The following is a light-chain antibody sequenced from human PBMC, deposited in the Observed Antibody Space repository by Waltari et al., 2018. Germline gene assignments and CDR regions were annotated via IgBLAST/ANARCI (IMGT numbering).Light chain of an antibody. CDR2: EGS. J-gene: IGLJ1*01. V-gene: IGLV2-23*03. Sequence: QSAMTQPASVAGSPGQSITISCTGTSSDGGRDNIVDWYQQQPGKAPKLMIYEGSKRPSGVSNRFSGSKSGNTASLTISGLQAEDEADYYCCSYAGSSTFYVFGTGTKVTVL. CDR1: SSDGGRDNI. CDR3: CSYAGSSTFYV.